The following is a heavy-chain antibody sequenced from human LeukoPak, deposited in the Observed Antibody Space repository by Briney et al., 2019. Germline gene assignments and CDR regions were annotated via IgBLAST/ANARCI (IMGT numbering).Heavy chain of an antibody. D-gene: IGHD3-22*01. CDR1: GITLSNYG. CDR2: IRGSGGTT. V-gene: IGHV3-23*01. J-gene: IGHJ4*02. Sequence: GGSLRLSCAVSGITLSNYGMTWVRQAPGKGLEWVAGIRGSGGTTRYADSVKGRFTISRDNPKNTLYLQMNSLRAEDTAVYFCAKRGVVIRVILVGFHKEAYYFDSWGQGALVTVSS. CDR3: AKRGVVIRVILVGFHKEAYYFDS.